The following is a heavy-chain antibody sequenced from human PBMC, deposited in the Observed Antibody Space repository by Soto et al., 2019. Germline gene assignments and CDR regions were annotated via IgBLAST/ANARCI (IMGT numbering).Heavy chain of an antibody. CDR3: ARYDSTGNGYY. V-gene: IGHV3-33*01. CDR1: GFTFSSYH. D-gene: IGHD3-22*01. J-gene: IGHJ4*02. CDR2: IWSDGTTK. Sequence: QVQLVESGGGVVQPGRSLRLSCAASGFTFSSYHFHWPRQAPGKGLEWVAVIWSDGTTKKYADSLKSRFTMPRDNSKNTLLMKMKSMAAGETDVYYCARYDSTGNGYYWGQGTLVIVSS.